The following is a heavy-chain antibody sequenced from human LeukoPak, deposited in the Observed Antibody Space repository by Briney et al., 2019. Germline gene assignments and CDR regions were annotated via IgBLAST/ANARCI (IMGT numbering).Heavy chain of an antibody. CDR1: DGSISTYY. CDR2: IFTSGIT. V-gene: IGHV4-4*07. CDR3: ATDIKRGDGYNYDS. J-gene: IGHJ5*01. Sequence: PSETLSLTCTVSDGSISTYYWSWIRQPAGKGLEWIGRIFTSGITNYNPSLKSRVTMSVDTSKNRFSLKLSSVTAADTAVYYCATDIKRGDGYNYDSWGQGTLVTISS. D-gene: IGHD5-24*01.